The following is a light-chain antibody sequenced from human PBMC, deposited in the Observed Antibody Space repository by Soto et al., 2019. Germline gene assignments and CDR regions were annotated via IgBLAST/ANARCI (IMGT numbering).Light chain of an antibody. CDR2: EVS. Sequence: QSALTQPASVSGSPGQSITISCTGTSSDVGGYNYVSWYQQHPGTAPKLMIYEVSNRPSGVYNRFSGSNSGNTAPLTISGLQAEDEADYYCSSYTSSSTYVFGTGTQLTVL. CDR1: SSDVGGYNY. CDR3: SSYTSSSTYV. J-gene: IGLJ1*01. V-gene: IGLV2-14*01.